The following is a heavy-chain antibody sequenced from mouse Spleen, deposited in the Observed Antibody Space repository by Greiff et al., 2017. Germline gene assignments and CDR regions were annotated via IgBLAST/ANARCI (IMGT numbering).Heavy chain of an antibody. CDR2: INPSSGYT. CDR3: ARDSSGHYPYFDY. Sequence: QVQLKQSAAELARPGASVKMSCKASGYTFTSYTMHWVKQRPGQGLEWIGYINPSSGYTEYNQKFKDKTTLTADKSSSTAYMQLSSLTSEDSAVYYCARDSSGHYPYFDYWGQGTTLTVSS. D-gene: IGHD3-2*01. V-gene: IGHV1-4*02. J-gene: IGHJ2*01. CDR1: GYTFTSYT.